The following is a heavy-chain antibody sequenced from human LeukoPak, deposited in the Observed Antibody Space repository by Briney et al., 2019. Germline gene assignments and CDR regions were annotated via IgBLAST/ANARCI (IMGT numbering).Heavy chain of an antibody. CDR3: ATERPGGGWSFDF. V-gene: IGHV3-21*01. D-gene: IGHD6-19*01. J-gene: IGHJ4*02. Sequence: PGGSLRLSCAASGFTFSSYSMNWVRQAPGKGLEWVSSISSSSSYIYYADSVKGRFTISRDNAKNSLYLQMNSLRAEDTAVYYCATERPGGGWSFDFWGQGTLVTVSS. CDR2: ISSSSSYI. CDR1: GFTFSSYS.